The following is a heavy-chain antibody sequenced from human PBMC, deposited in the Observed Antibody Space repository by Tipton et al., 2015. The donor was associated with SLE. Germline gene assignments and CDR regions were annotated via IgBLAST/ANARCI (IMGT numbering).Heavy chain of an antibody. Sequence: TLSLTCTVSGGSINSYYWSWIRQPPGKGLEWIGYIYYSGSTNYNPSLKSRVTISVDTSKNQFSLRLSSVTAADTAVYYCARGGGHLYYYYSYMDVWGIGTTVTVSS. CDR3: ARGGGHLYYYYSYMDV. D-gene: IGHD3-16*01. J-gene: IGHJ6*03. CDR2: IYYSGST. V-gene: IGHV4-59*01. CDR1: GGSINSYY.